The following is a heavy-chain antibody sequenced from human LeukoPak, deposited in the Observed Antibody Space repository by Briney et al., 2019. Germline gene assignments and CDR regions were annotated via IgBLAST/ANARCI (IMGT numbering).Heavy chain of an antibody. CDR3: ARDGMITFGGVIVRDYYYYMDV. D-gene: IGHD3-16*01. V-gene: IGHV3-66*02. CDR2: IYSGGST. Sequence: GGSLRLSCAASGFTVSSNYMSWVRQAPGKGLEWVSVIYSGGSTYYADSVKGRFTISRDNSKNTLYLQMNSLRAEDTAVYCCARDGMITFGGVIVRDYYYYMDVWGKGTTVTVSS. J-gene: IGHJ6*03. CDR1: GFTVSSNY.